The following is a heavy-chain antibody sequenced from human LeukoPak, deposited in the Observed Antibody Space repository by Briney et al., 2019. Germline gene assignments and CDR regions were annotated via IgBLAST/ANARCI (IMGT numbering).Heavy chain of an antibody. D-gene: IGHD3-10*01. CDR1: GGSISSYY. J-gene: IGHJ5*02. CDR2: IYYSGST. V-gene: IGHV4-59*01. Sequence: PETLSLTCTVSGGSISSYYWSWIRQPPGKGLGWIGYIYYSGSTNYNPSLKSRVTISVDTSKNQFSLKLSSVTAADTAVYYCARVVRGGWLRGWFDPWGQGTLVTVSS. CDR3: ARVVRGGWLRGWFDP.